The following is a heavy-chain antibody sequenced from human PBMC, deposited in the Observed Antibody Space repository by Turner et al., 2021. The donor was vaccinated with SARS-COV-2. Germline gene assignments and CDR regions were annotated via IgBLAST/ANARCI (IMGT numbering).Heavy chain of an antibody. CDR3: ARHVGGFDQRREAFDC. D-gene: IGHD1-26*01. Sequence: QLPLQESGPGLVQPSETLSLTCPVSGGSISSTYNYWDWRRQPPGKALEWIGKIYYDGRTSVNRDVRRRVTRSVGTSRNQFSLKRTAVTAVDTAVDYCARHVGGFDQRREAFDCWGQGTQVGVSS. J-gene: IGHJ4*02. CDR1: GGSISSTYNY. V-gene: IGHV4-39*01. CDR2: IYYDGRT.